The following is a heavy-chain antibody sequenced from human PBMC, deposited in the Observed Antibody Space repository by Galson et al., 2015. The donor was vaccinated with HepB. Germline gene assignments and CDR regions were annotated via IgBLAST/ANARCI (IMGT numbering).Heavy chain of an antibody. Sequence: SLRLSCAASGFTFSTNDMSWVRQAPGQGLDWVSFISGRDGSSYYADSVKGRFTISRDNSKITLYLQMNSLRAEDTAVYYCVKGGWLASWGQGTLVTVSS. V-gene: IGHV3-23*01. J-gene: IGHJ4*02. CDR2: ISGRDGSS. CDR3: VKGGWLAS. CDR1: GFTFSTND. D-gene: IGHD5-24*01.